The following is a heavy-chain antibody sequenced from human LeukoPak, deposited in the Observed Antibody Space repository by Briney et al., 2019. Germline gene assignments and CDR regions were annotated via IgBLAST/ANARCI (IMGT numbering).Heavy chain of an antibody. J-gene: IGHJ4*02. V-gene: IGHV3-23*01. D-gene: IGHD3-16*01. Sequence: GGSLRLSCAASGFTFSSYSMNWVRQAPGKGLEWVSAISGSGGSTYYADSVKGRFTISRDNSKNTLYLQMNSLRAEDTAVYYCAKGGEYLGYYFDYWGQGTLVTVSS. CDR2: ISGSGGST. CDR1: GFTFSSYS. CDR3: AKGGEYLGYYFDY.